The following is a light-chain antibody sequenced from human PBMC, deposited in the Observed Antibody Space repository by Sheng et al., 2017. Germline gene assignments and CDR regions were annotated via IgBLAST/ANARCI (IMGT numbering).Light chain of an antibody. CDR2: DDS. V-gene: IGLV3-21*02. J-gene: IGLJ1*01. CDR1: NIGSKS. Sequence: SCVLTQPPSVSVAPGQTARITCGGNNIGSKSVHWYQQKPGQAPVLVVYDDSDRPSGVPDRFSGSKSGTSASLAITGLQAEDEADYYCQSYDSSLSAHYVFGAGTKVTVL. CDR3: QSYDSSLSAHYV.